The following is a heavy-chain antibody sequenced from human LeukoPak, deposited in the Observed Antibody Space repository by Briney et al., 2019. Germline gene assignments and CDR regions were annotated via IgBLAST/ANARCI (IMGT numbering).Heavy chain of an antibody. V-gene: IGHV1-46*01. CDR2: INPSGGST. J-gene: IGHJ3*02. CDR3: AGSSGGTAFDI. D-gene: IGHD1-1*01. CDR1: GYTFTSYY. Sequence: ASVKVSCKASGYTFTSYYMHWVRQAPGQGLEWMGIINPSGGSTSYAQKFQGRVTMTRDTSTSTVYRELSSLRSEDTAVYYCAGSSGGTAFDIWGQGTMVTVSS.